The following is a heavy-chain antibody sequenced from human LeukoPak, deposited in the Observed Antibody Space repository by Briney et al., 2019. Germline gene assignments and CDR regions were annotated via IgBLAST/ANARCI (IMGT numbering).Heavy chain of an antibody. V-gene: IGHV3-74*01. D-gene: IGHD2-15*01. J-gene: IGHJ6*02. CDR1: GFTFSSYW. CDR3: ARGEYCSGGSCYYYYYGMDV. CDR2: INSDGSRT. Sequence: GGSLRLSCAASGFTFSSYWMHWVRQAPGKGLVWVSRINSDGSRTSYADSVKGRFTISRDNAKNTLYLQMNSLRAEDTAVYYCARGEYCSGGSCYYYYYGMDVWGQGTTVTVSS.